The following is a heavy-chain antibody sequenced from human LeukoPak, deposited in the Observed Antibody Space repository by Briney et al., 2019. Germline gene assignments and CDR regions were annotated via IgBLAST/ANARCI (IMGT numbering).Heavy chain of an antibody. D-gene: IGHD5-24*01. CDR1: GFTFSSYA. Sequence: PGGSLRLSCAASGFTFSSYAMHWVRQAPGKGLEWVAVISYDGSNKYYADSVTGRFRISRDNAENTLYLQMNSLRAEDTAVYYCGRDLGGRWGLWGQGTLVTVSS. CDR2: ISYDGSNK. CDR3: GRDLGGRWGL. J-gene: IGHJ4*02. V-gene: IGHV3-30-3*01.